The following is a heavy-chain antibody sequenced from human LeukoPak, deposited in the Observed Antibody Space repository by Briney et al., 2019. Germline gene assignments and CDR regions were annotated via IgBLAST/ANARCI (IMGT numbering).Heavy chain of an antibody. V-gene: IGHV1-18*01. J-gene: IGHJ4*02. CDR2: ISAYNGNT. CDR3: ARVTVVVVPAAYYFDY. Sequence: GASVKVSCKASGYTFTSCGISWVRQAAGQGLEWMGWISAYNGNTNYAQKLQGRVTMTTDTSTSTAYMELRSLRSDDTAVYYCARVTVVVVPAAYYFDYWGQGTLVTVSS. CDR1: GYTFTSCG. D-gene: IGHD2-2*01.